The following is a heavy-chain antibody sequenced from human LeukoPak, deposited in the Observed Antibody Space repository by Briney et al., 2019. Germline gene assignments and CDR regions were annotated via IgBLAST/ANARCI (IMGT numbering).Heavy chain of an antibody. J-gene: IGHJ6*03. Sequence: PGGSLRLSCAASGFTFSSYGMSWVRQAPGKGLEWVSTISGRGGSTYYADSVKGRFTISRDNSKNTLFLQINSLRAEDTAVYYCAKLQGSGSIHPTGYYRYMDVWGKGTTVTVSS. CDR3: AKLQGSGSIHPTGYYRYMDV. D-gene: IGHD3-10*01. V-gene: IGHV3-23*01. CDR2: ISGRGGST. CDR1: GFTFSSYG.